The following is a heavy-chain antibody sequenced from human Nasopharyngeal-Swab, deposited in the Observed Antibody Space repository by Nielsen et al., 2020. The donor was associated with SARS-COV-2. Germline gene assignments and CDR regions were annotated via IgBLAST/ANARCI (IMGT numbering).Heavy chain of an antibody. CDR2: IYPGDSDT. CDR3: ARHQVGYSYGSYYYYMDV. D-gene: IGHD5-18*01. CDR1: GYSFTSYW. V-gene: IGHV5-51*01. Sequence: QVSCKGSGYSFTSYWIGWVRQMPGKGLEWMGIIYPGDSDTRYSPSFQGQVTISADKSISTAYLQWSSLKASDTAMYYCARHQVGYSYGSYYYYMDVWGKGTTVTVSS. J-gene: IGHJ6*03.